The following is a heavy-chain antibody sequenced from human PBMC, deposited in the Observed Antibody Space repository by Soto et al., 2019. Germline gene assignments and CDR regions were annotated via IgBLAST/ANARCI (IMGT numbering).Heavy chain of an antibody. CDR3: ARDGVGATAYFGYLDY. CDR1: GFIFNGFG. CDR2: IWNDGSNK. Sequence: GGSLRLSCEASGFIFNGFGMHWVRQAPGKGLEWVAIIWNDGSNKYYADSVKGRFTISRDNSRNTLYLEMNSLRAEDTAEYYCARDGVGATAYFGYLDYWGQGSQVTVSS. D-gene: IGHD1-26*01. V-gene: IGHV3-33*01. J-gene: IGHJ4*02.